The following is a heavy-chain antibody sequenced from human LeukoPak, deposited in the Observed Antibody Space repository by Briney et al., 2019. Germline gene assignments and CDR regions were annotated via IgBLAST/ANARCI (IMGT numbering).Heavy chain of an antibody. CDR3: ARVRPGIAATGTWAAPV. CDR1: GYSISSGYW. J-gene: IGHJ4*02. V-gene: IGHV4-38-2*02. CDR2: VHHSGSI. Sequence: SETLSLTCTVSGYSISSGYWWGWIRQSPGMGLEWIGSVHHSGSIYYNPSSKSRVTISVDTSKTQFSLKLSSVTAADTAVYYCARVRPGIAATGTWAAPVWGQGTLVTVSS. D-gene: IGHD6-13*01.